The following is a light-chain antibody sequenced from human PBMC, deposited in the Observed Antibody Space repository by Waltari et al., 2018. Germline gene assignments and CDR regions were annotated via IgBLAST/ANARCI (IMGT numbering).Light chain of an antibody. CDR3: LQDYTYPFT. V-gene: IGKV1-6*01. CDR2: AAR. J-gene: IGKJ4*01. Sequence: AIQMTQSPSSLSAPVGDRVIISCRASHGVRIDVGWYQQKAGKAPKLLIYAARSLQSGVPSRFSGSGSGTDFTLSISSLQPEDVATYYCLQDYTYPFTFGGGTKVEIK. CDR1: HGVRID.